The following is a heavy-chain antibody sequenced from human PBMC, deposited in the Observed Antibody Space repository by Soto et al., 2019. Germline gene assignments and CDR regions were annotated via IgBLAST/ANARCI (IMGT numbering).Heavy chain of an antibody. CDR3: ARDRYPCSSTSCYADAFDI. J-gene: IGHJ3*02. V-gene: IGHV1-46*03. CDR1: GYTFTSYY. D-gene: IGHD2-2*01. Sequence: QVQLVQSGAEVKKPGASVKVSCKASGYTFTSYYMHWVRQAPGQGLEWMGVINPSGGSTSYAQKFQGRVTMTRDTSTSTVYMELSSLRSEDTAVYYCARDRYPCSSTSCYADAFDIWGQWTMVTVSS. CDR2: INPSGGST.